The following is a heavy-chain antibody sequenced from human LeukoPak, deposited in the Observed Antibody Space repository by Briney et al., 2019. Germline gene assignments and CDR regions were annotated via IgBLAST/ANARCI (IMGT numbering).Heavy chain of an antibody. Sequence: GGSLRLSCAASGFTFSNYAMSWVRQAPGKGLEWVSGISGSGDSTYYADSVKGRFIISRDNSKNTLFVQMNSLRAEDTAVYYCAKEKMTDFDYWGQGTLVTVSS. CDR2: ISGSGDST. CDR3: AKEKMTDFDY. D-gene: IGHD5-24*01. V-gene: IGHV3-23*01. CDR1: GFTFSNYA. J-gene: IGHJ4*02.